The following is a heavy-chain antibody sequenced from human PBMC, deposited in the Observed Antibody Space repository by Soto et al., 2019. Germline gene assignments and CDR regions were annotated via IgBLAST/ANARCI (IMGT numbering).Heavy chain of an antibody. Sequence: PGGSQILSCTASGFTFGYYAMSWFRQAPGKGLEWVGFIRSKAYGGTTEYAASVKGRFTISRDDSKSIAYLQMNSLKTEDTAVYYCTRPSEQQLVRYFFDYWGQGTLVTVSS. CDR1: GFTFGYYA. CDR2: IRSKAYGGTT. J-gene: IGHJ4*02. D-gene: IGHD6-13*01. CDR3: TRPSEQQLVRYFFDY. V-gene: IGHV3-49*03.